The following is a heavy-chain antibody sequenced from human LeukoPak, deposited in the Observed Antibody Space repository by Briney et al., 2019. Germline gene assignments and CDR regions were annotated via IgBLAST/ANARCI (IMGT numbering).Heavy chain of an antibody. CDR2: ISAYNGNT. J-gene: IGHJ4*02. V-gene: IGHV1-18*01. CDR1: GYTFVSYG. D-gene: IGHD1-26*01. Sequence: ASVTVSCKASGYTFVSYGISWVRQAAGQGLEWMGWISAYNGNTIYAQRLQGRVTMTTDTSTSTAYMELTSLRSDDTAVYYCAREGIPYSGSRGADHWGQGTLVTVSS. CDR3: AREGIPYSGSRGADH.